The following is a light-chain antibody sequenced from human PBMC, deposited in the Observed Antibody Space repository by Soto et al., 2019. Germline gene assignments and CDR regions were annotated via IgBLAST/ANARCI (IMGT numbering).Light chain of an antibody. CDR1: QGIGDT. J-gene: IGKJ5*01. V-gene: IGKV3-20*01. Sequence: EIVMTQSPATLSVSPGEGVTLSCRASQGIGDTLAWYQQKPGQTPRLLIYDTSSRATGIPDRFSGFGSGTDFTLTISRLEPEDFAVYFCQQYGSSSITFGQGTRLEIK. CDR2: DTS. CDR3: QQYGSSSIT.